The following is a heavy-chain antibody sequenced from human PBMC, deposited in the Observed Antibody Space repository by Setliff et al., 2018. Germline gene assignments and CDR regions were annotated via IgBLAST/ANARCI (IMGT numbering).Heavy chain of an antibody. CDR2: ISAYNGYT. D-gene: IGHD3-3*01. CDR3: ARGRDFWSGYLVY. CDR1: GYTFTSYG. J-gene: IGHJ4*02. V-gene: IGHV1-18*01. Sequence: ASVKVSCKASGYTFTSYGISWVRQAPGQGLEWMGWISAYNGYTNYAQKLQGRVTMTRDTSMSTVYMELSSLRFEDTAVYYCARGRDFWSGYLVYWGQGTLVTVSS.